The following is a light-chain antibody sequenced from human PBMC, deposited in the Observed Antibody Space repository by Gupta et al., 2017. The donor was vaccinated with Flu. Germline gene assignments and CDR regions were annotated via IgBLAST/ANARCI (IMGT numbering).Light chain of an antibody. CDR2: EVS. CDR3: SSYAGSDKDV. CDR1: SSDVGGFNY. Sequence: SLTISCTGTSSDVGGFNYVSWYQQHPGKFPKLMIYEVSQRPSGVPDRFSGSKSGYTASLTVSGLQAEDEADYYCSSYAGSDKDVFGTGTKVTVL. J-gene: IGLJ1*01. V-gene: IGLV2-8*01.